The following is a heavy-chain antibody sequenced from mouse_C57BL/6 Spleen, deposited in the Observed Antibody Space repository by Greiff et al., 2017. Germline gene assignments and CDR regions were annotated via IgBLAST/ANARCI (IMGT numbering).Heavy chain of an antibody. CDR3: ARYPIYDSYYEGYFDY. CDR2: IRNKANGYTK. J-gene: IGHJ2*01. V-gene: IGHV7-3*01. D-gene: IGHD2-3*01. Sequence: EVMLVESGGGLVQPGGSLSLSCAASGFTFTDYYLSWVRQPPGKALEWLGFIRNKANGYTKEYSASVKGRFTISSHNSQSILYPQMNALRAEDCATYDCARYPIYDSYYEGYFDYWGQGTTLTVSS. CDR1: GFTFTDYY.